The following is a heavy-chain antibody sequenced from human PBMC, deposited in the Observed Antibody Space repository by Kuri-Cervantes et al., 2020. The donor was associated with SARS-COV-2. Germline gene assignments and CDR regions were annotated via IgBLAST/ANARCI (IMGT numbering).Heavy chain of an antibody. CDR1: GFNFSRSD. J-gene: IGHJ4*02. Sequence: GESLRLSCSASGFNFSRSDMHWDRQAPGKGLEWVAVISYDGKKKRGMASGKCRFTISRDNSQNTLYLQMQSLRSEDTGMYYCATDRDGFHDFWGQGTLVTVSS. CDR3: ATDRDGFHDF. CDR2: ISYDGKKK. D-gene: IGHD3-10*01. V-gene: IGHV3-30*03.